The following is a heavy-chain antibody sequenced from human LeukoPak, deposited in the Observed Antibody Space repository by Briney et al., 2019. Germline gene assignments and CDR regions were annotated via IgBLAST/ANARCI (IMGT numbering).Heavy chain of an antibody. CDR3: ARAPDSSGYYYISDY. J-gene: IGHJ4*02. CDR1: GFTVSSYY. CDR2: IYSGGAT. D-gene: IGHD3-22*01. Sequence: GGSLRLSCGASGFTVSSYYMSWVRQAPGKGLEWISVIYSGGATYYADSVKGRFTISRDNSKKTLYLQMNSLRAEDTAVYYCARAPDSSGYYYISDYWGQGTLVTVSS. V-gene: IGHV3-53*01.